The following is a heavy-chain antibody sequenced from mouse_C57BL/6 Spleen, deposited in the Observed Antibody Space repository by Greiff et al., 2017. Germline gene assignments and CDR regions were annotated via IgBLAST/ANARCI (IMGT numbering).Heavy chain of an antibody. CDR3: VRQTAQDYFDH. D-gene: IGHD3-2*02. CDR2: IRSKSNNYAT. Sequence: EVQVVESGGGLVQPKGSLKLSCAASGFSFNTYAMNWVRQAPGKGLEWVARIRSKSNNYATYYADSVKDRFTISRDDSESMLYLQMNNLKTEDTAMYYCVRQTAQDYFDHWGQGTTLTVSS. CDR1: GFSFNTYA. J-gene: IGHJ2*01. V-gene: IGHV10-1*01.